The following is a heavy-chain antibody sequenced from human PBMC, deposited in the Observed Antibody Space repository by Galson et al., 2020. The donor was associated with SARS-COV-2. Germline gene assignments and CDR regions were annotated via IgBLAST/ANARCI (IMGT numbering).Heavy chain of an antibody. CDR2: ITWNSDSI. CDR3: AKDKAFGGVIGDDAFDI. D-gene: IGHD3-16*02. V-gene: IGHV3-9*01. CDR1: GFSFADYA. Sequence: GGSLRLSCAASGFSFADYAMHWVRQAPGKGLEWVSGITWNSDSIGYVGSVKGRFTISRDNAKNSLYLQLNSPRPEDTALYYCAKDKAFGGVIGDDAFDIWGQGTMVTVSS. J-gene: IGHJ3*02.